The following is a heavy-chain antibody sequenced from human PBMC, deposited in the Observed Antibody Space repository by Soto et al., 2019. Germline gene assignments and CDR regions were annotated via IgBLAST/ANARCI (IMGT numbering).Heavy chain of an antibody. Sequence: GESLKISCAASGFTFSSYGMHWVRQAPGKGLEWVAVISYDGSNKYYADSVKGRFTISRDNSKNTLYLQMNSLRAEDTAVYYCAKDQPASPYGDRTHYFDYWGQGTLVTVSS. CDR1: GFTFSSYG. J-gene: IGHJ4*02. D-gene: IGHD4-17*01. CDR2: ISYDGSNK. V-gene: IGHV3-30*18. CDR3: AKDQPASPYGDRTHYFDY.